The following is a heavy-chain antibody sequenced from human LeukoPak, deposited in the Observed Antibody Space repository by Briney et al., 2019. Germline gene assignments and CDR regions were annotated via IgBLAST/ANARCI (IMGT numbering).Heavy chain of an antibody. D-gene: IGHD3-22*01. CDR3: ARAPLLIYFDSSGSYFDY. V-gene: IGHV4-30-2*01. J-gene: IGHJ4*02. CDR1: GGSISSGGYS. CDR2: IYHSGTT. Sequence: SETLSLTCAVSGGSISSGGYSWSWIRQPPGKGLEWIGCIYHSGTTYYNPSLKSRVTISVYRSKTHFSLNLSSVTAADTAVYYCARAPLLIYFDSSGSYFDYWGQRTLVTVSS.